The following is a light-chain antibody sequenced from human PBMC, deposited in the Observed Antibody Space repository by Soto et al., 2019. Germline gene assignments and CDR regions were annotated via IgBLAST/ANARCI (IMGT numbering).Light chain of an antibody. J-gene: IGKJ1*01. CDR2: GAS. V-gene: IGKV3-15*01. CDR1: QSVSSN. Sequence: IVMTQSPATLSVNPGERATLSCRASQSVSSNLAWYQQKPGQAPRLLIYGASTRATGIPARFSGSGSGTEFTLTISSLQSEDFTVYYCQQYNNWPRTFGQGTKVDIK. CDR3: QQYNNWPRT.